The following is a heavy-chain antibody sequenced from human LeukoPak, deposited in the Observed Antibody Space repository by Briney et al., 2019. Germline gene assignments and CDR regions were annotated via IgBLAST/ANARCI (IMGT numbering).Heavy chain of an antibody. Sequence: GGSLTLSCAASGFTFSSYSMNWVRQAPGKGLEWVSYIGSSSSTIYYADSVKGRFTISRDNAKNSLYLQMNSLRAEDTAVYYCARVSIAAAGKRVDYWGQGTLVTVSS. J-gene: IGHJ4*02. CDR2: IGSSSSTI. CDR1: GFTFSSYS. V-gene: IGHV3-48*01. D-gene: IGHD6-13*01. CDR3: ARVSIAAAGKRVDY.